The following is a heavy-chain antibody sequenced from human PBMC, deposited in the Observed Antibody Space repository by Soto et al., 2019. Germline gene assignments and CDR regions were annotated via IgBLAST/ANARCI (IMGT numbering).Heavy chain of an antibody. J-gene: IGHJ6*02. V-gene: IGHV1-69*13. CDR1: GGTSSSYA. CDR2: IIPIFGTA. D-gene: IGHD3-10*01. Sequence: SVNVACQAPGGTSSSYALSSVRQAPGQGLAWMCGIIPIFGTANYAQKFQGRVTITADESTSTAYMELSSLRSEDTAVYYCARRLGSRVLGGYYYYYGMDVWGQGTTGTVSS. CDR3: ARRLGSRVLGGYYYYYGMDV.